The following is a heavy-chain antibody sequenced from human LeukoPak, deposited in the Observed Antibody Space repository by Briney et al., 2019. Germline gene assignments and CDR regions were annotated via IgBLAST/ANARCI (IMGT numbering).Heavy chain of an antibody. Sequence: ASVKVSCKASGYTFTSYYMHWVRQAPGQGLEWMGIINPSGGSTSYAQKFQGRVTMTRDTSTSTVYMELSSLRSEDTAVYYCARDKGYCSSTSCKLTYYYYGMDVWGQGTTVTVSS. CDR1: GYTFTSYY. J-gene: IGHJ6*02. D-gene: IGHD2-2*01. CDR2: INPSGGST. V-gene: IGHV1-46*01. CDR3: ARDKGYCSSTSCKLTYYYYGMDV.